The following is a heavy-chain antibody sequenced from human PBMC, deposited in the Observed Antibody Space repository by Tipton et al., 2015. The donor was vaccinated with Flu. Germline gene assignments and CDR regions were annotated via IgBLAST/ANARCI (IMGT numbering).Heavy chain of an antibody. CDR3: ARRGHYYDSSGFDAFDM. CDR1: GDSIRSPYY. J-gene: IGHJ3*02. D-gene: IGHD3-22*01. CDR2: VYWTGNT. V-gene: IGHV4-39*01. Sequence: TLSLTCTVSGDSIRSPYYWGWIRQSPAKGLEWIGSVYWTGNTYYNPSLKNPVTIFVDRSRSQFSLEMSSVTAADTAVYYCARRGHYYDSSGFDAFDMWGQGTMVTVSS.